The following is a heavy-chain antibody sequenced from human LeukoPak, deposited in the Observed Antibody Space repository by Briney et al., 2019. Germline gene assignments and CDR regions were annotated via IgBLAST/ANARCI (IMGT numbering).Heavy chain of an antibody. Sequence: SETLSLTCTVSGGSISSSSYYWGWIRQPPGKGLEWIGSIYYSGSTYYNPSLKSRVTISIDTSKNQFSLKLNSVTAADTAVFYCAREPITSGGNDAFDIWGQGTMVTVSS. CDR1: GGSISSSSYY. J-gene: IGHJ3*02. D-gene: IGHD3-16*01. CDR2: IYYSGST. CDR3: AREPITSGGNDAFDI. V-gene: IGHV4-39*02.